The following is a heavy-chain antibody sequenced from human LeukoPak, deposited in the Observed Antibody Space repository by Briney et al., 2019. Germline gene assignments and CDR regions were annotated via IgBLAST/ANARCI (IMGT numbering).Heavy chain of an antibody. D-gene: IGHD6-25*01. V-gene: IGHV4-34*01. CDR3: ARGGPHYLARLDPFDF. CDR2: IHHSGST. CDR1: GGSFSGYY. Sequence: KTSETLSLTCAVYGGSFSGYYWTWIRQPPGKELEWIGEIHHSGSTNYNPSLKSRVTISVDTSKNQFSLKLSSVTAADTAVYYCARGGPHYLARLDPFDFWGQGTLVTVSS. J-gene: IGHJ4*02.